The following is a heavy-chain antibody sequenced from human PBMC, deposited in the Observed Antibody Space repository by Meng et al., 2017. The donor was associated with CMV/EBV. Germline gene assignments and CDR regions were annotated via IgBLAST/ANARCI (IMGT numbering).Heavy chain of an antibody. CDR3: ARGVTSWYYFGS. Sequence: VSAGCDSGSTYYRGWVRQPPGKGLDWIGSVFSSGGTSCNPSLMSRVTISLATSKKHFSLKLTSLTAADTAVYYCARGVTSWYYFGSWGQRTLVTVSS. CDR1: AGCDSGSTYY. J-gene: IGHJ4*02. CDR2: VFSSGGT. V-gene: IGHV4-39*07. D-gene: IGHD2-2*01.